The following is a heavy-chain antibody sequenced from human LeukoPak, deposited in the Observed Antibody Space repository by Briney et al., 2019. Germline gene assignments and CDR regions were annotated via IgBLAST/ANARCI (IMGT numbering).Heavy chain of an antibody. D-gene: IGHD2-15*01. CDR3: AHLYCSGGSCYPWYFDY. CDR1: GFSLSTSGVG. V-gene: IGHV2-5*01. Sequence: SGPTLVHPTRTRTLTCTFSGFSLSTSGVGVGWIRQPPGKALEWLALSYWNDDQRYSPSLKSRLTITKDTSKNQVVLTMTNMDPVDTATYYCAHLYCSGGSCYPWYFDYWGQGTLVTVSS. J-gene: IGHJ4*02. CDR2: SYWNDDQ.